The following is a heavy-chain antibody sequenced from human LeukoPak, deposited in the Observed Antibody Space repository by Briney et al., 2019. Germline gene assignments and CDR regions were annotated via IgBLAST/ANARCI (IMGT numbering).Heavy chain of an antibody. CDR3: ARHLPRITIFGVVIPDAFDI. CDR1: GDSISNYY. V-gene: IGHV4-59*08. D-gene: IGHD3-3*01. J-gene: IGHJ3*02. CDR2: IYYSGGT. Sequence: SETLSLTCTVSGDSISNYYWSWIRQPPGKGLEWIGYIYYSGGTNYNPSLKSRVTISLDTSKNQFSLKLSSVTAADTAVYYCARHLPRITIFGVVIPDAFDIWGQGTTVTVSS.